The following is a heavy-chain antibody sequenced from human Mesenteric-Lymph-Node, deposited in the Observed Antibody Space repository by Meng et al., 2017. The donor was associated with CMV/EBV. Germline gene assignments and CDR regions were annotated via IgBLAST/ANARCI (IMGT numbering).Heavy chain of an antibody. CDR3: ARDEDCSTSSCFSGAFDI. D-gene: IGHD2-2*01. CDR1: GFTFDDYT. Sequence: GESLKISCAASGFTFDDYTMHWVRQAPGKGLEWVASVSGDGSYTFNGDSMKGRFTISRDNSKNAVYLQMSGLRAEDTGVYYCARDEDCSTSSCFSGAFDIWGQGTMVTVSS. J-gene: IGHJ3*02. V-gene: IGHV3-21*01. CDR2: VSGDGSYT.